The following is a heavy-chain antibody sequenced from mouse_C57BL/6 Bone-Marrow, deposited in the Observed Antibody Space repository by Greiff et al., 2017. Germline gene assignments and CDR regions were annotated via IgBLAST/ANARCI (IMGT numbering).Heavy chain of an antibody. CDR3: TGTTVVATNFDY. V-gene: IGHV1-15*01. J-gene: IGHJ2*01. D-gene: IGHD1-1*01. CDR1: GYTFTDYE. CDR2: IDPETGGT. Sequence: VQLQESGAELVRPGASVTLSCKASGYTFTDYEMHWVKQTPVHGLEWIGAIDPETGGTAYNQTFKGKAILTADKSSSTAYMELRSLTSEDSAVYYCTGTTVVATNFDYWGQGTTLTVAS.